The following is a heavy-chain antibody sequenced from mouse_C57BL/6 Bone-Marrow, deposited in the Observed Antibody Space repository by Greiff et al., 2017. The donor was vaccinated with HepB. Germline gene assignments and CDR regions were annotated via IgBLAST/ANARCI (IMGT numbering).Heavy chain of an antibody. CDR3: ARWALCFDY. CDR1: GYTFTDYY. CDR2: INPNNGGT. Sequence: EVQLQQSGPELVKPGASVQISCKASGYTFTDYYMNWVKQSHGKSLEWIGDINPNNGGTSYNQKFKGKATLTVDKSSSTAYMELRSLTSEDSAVYYCARWALCFDYWGQGTTLTVSS. V-gene: IGHV1-26*01. J-gene: IGHJ2*01.